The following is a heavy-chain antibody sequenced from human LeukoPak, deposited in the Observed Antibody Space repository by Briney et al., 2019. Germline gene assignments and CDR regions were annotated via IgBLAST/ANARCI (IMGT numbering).Heavy chain of an antibody. CDR1: GFTFSHYP. CDR3: AKDTEGVRGNFLFEY. D-gene: IGHD2-8*01. J-gene: IGHJ4*02. Sequence: PGGSLRLSCAASGFTFSHYPMSWVCQAPGKGLERVAAISADHATHDTDSMKGRFTLSRDTSKNTLSLQMSGLRAEETALYYCAKDTEGVRGNFLFEYWGQGTLVTVSP. V-gene: IGHV3-23*01. CDR2: ISADHAT.